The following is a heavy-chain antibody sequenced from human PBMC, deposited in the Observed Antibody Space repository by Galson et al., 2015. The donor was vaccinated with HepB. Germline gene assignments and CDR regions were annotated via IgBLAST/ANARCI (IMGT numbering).Heavy chain of an antibody. D-gene: IGHD2-2*01. J-gene: IGHJ4*02. CDR2: ISSSGATT. Sequence: SLRLSCAASGFTFSDHYMSWIRQAPGKGLEWLSYISSSGATTDYADSVRGGFTISRDNARNSLFLQMNSLRADDTAVYYCARHHCTSSSCYFDYWGQGTLVTVS. CDR1: GFTFSDHY. CDR3: ARHHCTSSSCYFDY. V-gene: IGHV3-11*01.